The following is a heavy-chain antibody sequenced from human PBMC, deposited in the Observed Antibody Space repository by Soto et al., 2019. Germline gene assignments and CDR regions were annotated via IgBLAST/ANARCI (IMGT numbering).Heavy chain of an antibody. J-gene: IGHJ4*02. CDR2: INHSGST. Sequence: SETLSLTCAVYGGSFSGYYWTWIRQPPGRGLEWIGEINHSGSTNYNPSLKSRVTISVDTSKNQFSLKLTSVTAADTAVYYCARDKITGLFDYWGQGTLVTVSS. V-gene: IGHV4-34*01. D-gene: IGHD2-8*02. CDR3: ARDKITGLFDY. CDR1: GGSFSGYY.